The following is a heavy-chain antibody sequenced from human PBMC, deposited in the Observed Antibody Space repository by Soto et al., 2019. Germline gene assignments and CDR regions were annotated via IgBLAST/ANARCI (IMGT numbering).Heavy chain of an antibody. CDR2: ISAYNGNT. CDR3: ARERVGGVVVIPATYYYMDV. Sequence: QVPLVQSGAEVKKPGASVKVSCKASGYTFTTYGISWVRQAHGQGLEWMGWISAYNGNTNYAQRLQGRVTMTTDTSTRTAYMEVRSLTSDDTAVYYCARERVGGVVVIPATYYYMDVWGKGNTGTVSS. D-gene: IGHD2-15*01. V-gene: IGHV1-18*01. CDR1: GYTFTTYG. J-gene: IGHJ6*03.